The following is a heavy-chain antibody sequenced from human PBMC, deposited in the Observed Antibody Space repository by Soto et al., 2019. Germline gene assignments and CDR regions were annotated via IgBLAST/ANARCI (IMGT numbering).Heavy chain of an antibody. V-gene: IGHV3-33*01. Sequence: QVQLVESGGGVVQPGRSLRLSCAASEFTFSSYGMHWVRQAPGKGLEWVAVIWYDGSNKYYADSVKGRFTISRDNSKNTLYLQMNSLRAEDTAVYYCARDLVGATSYYYYGMDVWGQGTTVTVSS. J-gene: IGHJ6*02. D-gene: IGHD1-26*01. CDR3: ARDLVGATSYYYYGMDV. CDR2: IWYDGSNK. CDR1: EFTFSSYG.